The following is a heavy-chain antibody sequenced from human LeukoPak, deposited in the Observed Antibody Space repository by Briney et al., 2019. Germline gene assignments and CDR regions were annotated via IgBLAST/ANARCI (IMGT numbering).Heavy chain of an antibody. CDR2: IYYSGST. Sequence: SETLSLTCTVSGGSISSSSYYWGWIRQPPGKGLEWIGSIYYSGSTYYNPSLKSRVTISVDTPKNQFSLKLTSVTAADTAVYYCARGDCSGGSCYLFDYWGQGALVTVSS. CDR3: ARGDCSGGSCYLFDY. CDR1: GGSISSSSYY. J-gene: IGHJ4*02. V-gene: IGHV4-39*01. D-gene: IGHD2-15*01.